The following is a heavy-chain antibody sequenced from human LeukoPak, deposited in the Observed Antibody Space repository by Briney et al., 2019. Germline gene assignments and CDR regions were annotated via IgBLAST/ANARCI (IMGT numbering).Heavy chain of an antibody. CDR2: ISAYNGNT. V-gene: IGHV1-18*01. Sequence: ASVKVSCKASGYTFTSYGISWVRQAPGQGLEWMGWISAYNGNTNYAQKLQGRVTMTTDTSTSTAYVELRSLRSDDTAVYYCARAVGGSYSAYWGQGTLVTVSS. CDR1: GYTFTSYG. D-gene: IGHD1-26*01. J-gene: IGHJ4*02. CDR3: ARAVGGSYSAY.